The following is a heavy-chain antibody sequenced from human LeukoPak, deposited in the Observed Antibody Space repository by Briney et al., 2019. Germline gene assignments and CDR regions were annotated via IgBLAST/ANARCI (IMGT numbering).Heavy chain of an antibody. CDR1: GGSISSYY. D-gene: IGHD4-17*01. Sequence: SETLSLTCTVSGGSISSYYWSWIRQPPGKGLEWIGYIYYSGSTNYNPSLKSRVTISVDTSKNQFSLKLSSVTAADTAVYYCAREGTDYGDVAWGQGTLVTVFS. CDR3: AREGTDYGDVA. CDR2: IYYSGST. J-gene: IGHJ5*02. V-gene: IGHV4-59*01.